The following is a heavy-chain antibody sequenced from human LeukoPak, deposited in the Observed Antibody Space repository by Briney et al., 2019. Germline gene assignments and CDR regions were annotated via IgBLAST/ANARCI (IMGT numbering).Heavy chain of an antibody. Sequence: SVKVSCKASGGTFSSYAISWVRQAPGQGLEWMGRIIPIFGTANYAQKFQGRVTITTDESTSTAYMELSSLRSEDTAVYYCASQGYYDSSGYIDYWGQGTLVTVSS. D-gene: IGHD3-22*01. V-gene: IGHV1-69*05. J-gene: IGHJ4*02. CDR1: GGTFSSYA. CDR3: ASQGYYDSSGYIDY. CDR2: IIPIFGTA.